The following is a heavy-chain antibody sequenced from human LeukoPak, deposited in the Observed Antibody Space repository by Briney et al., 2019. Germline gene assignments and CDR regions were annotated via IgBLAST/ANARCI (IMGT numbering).Heavy chain of an antibody. J-gene: IGHJ4*02. CDR2: IYYSGSN. V-gene: IGHV4-39*01. Sequence: SETLSLTCTVSGGSISSSSYYWGWIRHPPGKGLEWIGSIYYSGSNYYYPSLKSRVTISVNPSKNQFSLKLSSVTAADTAVYYCARTGKRKIFPFWGQGTLVTVSS. CDR3: ARTGKRKIFPF. CDR1: GGSISSSSYY. D-gene: IGHD1-14*01.